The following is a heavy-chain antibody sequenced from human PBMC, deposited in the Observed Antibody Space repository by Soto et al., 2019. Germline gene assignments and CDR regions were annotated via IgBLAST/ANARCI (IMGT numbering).Heavy chain of an antibody. D-gene: IGHD5-12*01. Sequence: PWGSLRLSCAVSEFTLRAYYMTWIRQAGGKGLEWVSQISGRSSGTYYGDSVKGRFTISRDNAKNSLYLQMNDLRAEDTAAYYCTRAPYTVFGYDPDVWGQGTTVTVSS. CDR2: ISGRSSGT. J-gene: IGHJ6*02. V-gene: IGHV3-11*06. CDR3: TRAPYTVFGYDPDV. CDR1: EFTLRAYY.